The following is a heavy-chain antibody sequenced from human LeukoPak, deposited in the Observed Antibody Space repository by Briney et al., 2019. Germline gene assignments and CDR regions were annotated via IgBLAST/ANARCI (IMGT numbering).Heavy chain of an antibody. CDR1: AGSISSSSYY. D-gene: IGHD3-10*01. V-gene: IGHV4-39*01. Sequence: SETLSLTCTVSAGSISSSSYYWGWIRQAPGRGLGWIGSICYSGSTYYNPSRKSLVTISVDSSNNQFSLKLSSVTAADTAVSCYARQEGVWFGEFDPWGQGTLVTVSS. J-gene: IGHJ5*02. CDR3: ARQEGVWFGEFDP. CDR2: ICYSGST.